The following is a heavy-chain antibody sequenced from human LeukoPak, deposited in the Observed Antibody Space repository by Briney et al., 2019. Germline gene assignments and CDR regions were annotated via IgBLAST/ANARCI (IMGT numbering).Heavy chain of an antibody. CDR2: IYYSGST. Sequence: PSETLSLTCTVSGGSTSSSSYYWGWIRQPPGKGLEWIGGIYYSGSTYYNPSLKSRVTISVDTSKNQFSLKLSSVTAADTAVYYCARDSIAAAGTFDYWGQGTLVTVSS. CDR1: GGSTSSSSYY. J-gene: IGHJ4*02. CDR3: ARDSIAAAGTFDY. V-gene: IGHV4-39*07. D-gene: IGHD6-13*01.